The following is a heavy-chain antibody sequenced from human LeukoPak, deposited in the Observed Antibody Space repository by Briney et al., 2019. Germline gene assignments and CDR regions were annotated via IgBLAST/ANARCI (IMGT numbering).Heavy chain of an antibody. J-gene: IGHJ5*02. CDR2: ISGNSGKT. D-gene: IGHD1-26*01. V-gene: IGHV1-18*01. CDR3: ARNAGSYFEFAP. Sequence: GASVTVSCKPSGYTFSTYGLSWVRQAPGQGLEWMGWISGNSGKTNYAQKFQDRVTLTTDTSSTTAFMELRSLRSDDTAMYYCARNAGSYFEFAPWGQGTLVTVSS. CDR1: GYTFSTYG.